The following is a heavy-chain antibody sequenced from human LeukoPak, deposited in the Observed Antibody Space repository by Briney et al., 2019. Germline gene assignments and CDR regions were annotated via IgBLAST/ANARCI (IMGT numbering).Heavy chain of an antibody. CDR1: GFTVSSNY. CDR3: ARDFSGRGDAFDI. D-gene: IGHD1-26*01. J-gene: IGHJ3*02. Sequence: PGGSLRLSCAASGFTVSSNYMSWVRQAPGKGLEWVSVIYSGGSKYYAVSVKGRFTISRDNSKNTLYLQMNSLRAEDTAVYYCARDFSGRGDAFDIWGQGTMVTVSS. V-gene: IGHV3-53*01. CDR2: IYSGGSK.